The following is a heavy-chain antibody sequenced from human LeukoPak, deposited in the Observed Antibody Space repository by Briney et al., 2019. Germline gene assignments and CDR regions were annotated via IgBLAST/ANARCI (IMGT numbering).Heavy chain of an antibody. CDR3: ARDYHYVPDF. CDR2: IDASNGNT. V-gene: IGHV1-18*01. CDR1: GYTFNNYG. D-gene: IGHD3-16*01. J-gene: IGHJ4*02. Sequence: GASVKVSCKASGYTFNNYGISWVRQAPGQGLEWMGWIDASNGNTNYAPKLQGRVTITTDTSTTTAYMEMTSLRFDDTAVYYCARDYHYVPDFWGQGTLVTVSS.